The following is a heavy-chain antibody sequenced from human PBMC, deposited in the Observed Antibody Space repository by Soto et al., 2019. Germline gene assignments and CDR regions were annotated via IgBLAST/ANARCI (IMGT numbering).Heavy chain of an antibody. CDR2: ISYSGST. Sequence: PSETLSLTSTVSGGSISSYYWSWIRQPPGKGLEWIGYISYSGSTNYNPSLKSRVTISVDTSKNQFSLKLSSVTAADTAVYYCACNYYDFWSGYYSVGYFDYWAQGTPVTVSS. V-gene: IGHV4-59*12. D-gene: IGHD3-3*01. J-gene: IGHJ4*02. CDR1: GGSISSYY. CDR3: ACNYYDFWSGYYSVGYFDY.